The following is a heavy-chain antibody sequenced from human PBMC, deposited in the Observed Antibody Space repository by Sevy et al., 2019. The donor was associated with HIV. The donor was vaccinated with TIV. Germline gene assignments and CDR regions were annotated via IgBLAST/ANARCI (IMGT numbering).Heavy chain of an antibody. D-gene: IGHD2-2*01. CDR3: ARAKKYCSSTSCYWWFDP. Sequence: ETLSLTCTVSGGSISSYYWSWIRQPPGKGLEWIGYIYYSGSTNYNPSLKSRVTISVDTSKNQFSLKLSSVTAADTAVYYCARAKKYCSSTSCYWWFDPWGQGTLVTVSS. CDR1: GGSISSYY. CDR2: IYYSGST. V-gene: IGHV4-59*01. J-gene: IGHJ5*02.